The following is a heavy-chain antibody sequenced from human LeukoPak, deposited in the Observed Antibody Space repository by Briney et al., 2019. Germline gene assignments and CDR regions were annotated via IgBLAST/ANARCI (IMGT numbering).Heavy chain of an antibody. J-gene: IGHJ4*02. D-gene: IGHD5-24*01. V-gene: IGHV1-46*01. CDR1: GYTFTSYY. Sequence: VSVKVSCKASGYTFTSYYMHWVRQAPGQGLEWMGIINPSGGSTSYAQKFQGRVTMTRDTSTSTVYMELSSLRSEDTAVYYCARVRAGYNSLDYWGQGTLVTVSS. CDR2: INPSGGST. CDR3: ARVRAGYNSLDY.